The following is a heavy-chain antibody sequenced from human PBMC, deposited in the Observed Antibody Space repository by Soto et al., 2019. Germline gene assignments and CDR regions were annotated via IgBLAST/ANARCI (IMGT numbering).Heavy chain of an antibody. CDR1: GGSIISYY. J-gene: IGHJ3*02. V-gene: IGHV4-59*01. D-gene: IGHD4-17*01. Sequence: ETLSLTFTVSGGSIISYYWSWIRQPPGKGLEWIGYIYYSGSTNYNPSLKSRVTISVDTSKNQFSLKLSSVTAADTAVYYCARTTYGDYAAFDIWGQGTMVTVSS. CDR2: IYYSGST. CDR3: ARTTYGDYAAFDI.